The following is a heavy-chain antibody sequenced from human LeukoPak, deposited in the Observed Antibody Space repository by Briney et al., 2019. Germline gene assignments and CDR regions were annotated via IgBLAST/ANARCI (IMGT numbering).Heavy chain of an antibody. CDR3: ARGAVPVFYYYMDV. CDR1: GYTFTSYA. J-gene: IGHJ6*03. V-gene: IGHV1-2*02. Sequence: ASVKVSCKASGYTFTSYAMHWVRQAPGQGLEWMGWINPNSGGTNYAQKFQGRVTMTRDTSISTAYMELSRLGSDDTAVYYCARGAVPVFYYYMDVWGKGTTVTVSS. CDR2: INPNSGGT. D-gene: IGHD2-2*01.